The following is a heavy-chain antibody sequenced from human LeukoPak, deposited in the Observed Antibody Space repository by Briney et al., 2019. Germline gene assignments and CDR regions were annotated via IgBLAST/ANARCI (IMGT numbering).Heavy chain of an antibody. CDR2: IYISGST. V-gene: IGHV4-4*07. CDR1: GASINSHY. CDR3: ARALNPLTGTYYFDY. J-gene: IGHJ4*02. D-gene: IGHD4/OR15-4a*01. Sequence: SETLSLTCSVSGASINSHYWTRIRQPAGKGLEWIGRIYISGSTNYSPSLKSRVTMSVDTSKNQFSLNLISVTAADTAVYYCARALNPLTGTYYFDYWGQGTLVTVSS.